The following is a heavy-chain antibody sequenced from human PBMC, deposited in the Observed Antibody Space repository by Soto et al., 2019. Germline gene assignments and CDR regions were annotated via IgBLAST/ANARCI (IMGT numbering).Heavy chain of an antibody. J-gene: IGHJ4*02. CDR2: INSDGSDT. CDR3: ARLDSSSWAFDY. CDR1: GFTFSSYW. D-gene: IGHD6-13*01. V-gene: IGHV3-74*01. Sequence: EMQLVESGGGLVQPGESLRLSCAASGFTFSSYWMNWVRQGPGKGLVWVSRINSDGSDTSYADSVKGRFTISRDNAKNTLYLQMNSLRAEDTAVYYCARLDSSSWAFDYWGQGTLVTVSS.